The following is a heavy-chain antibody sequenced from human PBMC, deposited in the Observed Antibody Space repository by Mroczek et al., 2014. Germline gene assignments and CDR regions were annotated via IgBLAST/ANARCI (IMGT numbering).Heavy chain of an antibody. CDR3: ASGITGKFDY. Sequence: QVQLQESGPGLVKPSETLSLTCTVSGGSISSYYWSWIRQPPGKGLESDWVYLLQWEHQLXPSLKSRVTISVDTSKNQFSLKLSSVTAADTAVYYCASGITGKFDYWGQGTLVTVSS. CDR2: LLQWEH. CDR1: GGSISSYY. V-gene: IGHV4-59*01. D-gene: IGHD1-20*01. J-gene: IGHJ4*02.